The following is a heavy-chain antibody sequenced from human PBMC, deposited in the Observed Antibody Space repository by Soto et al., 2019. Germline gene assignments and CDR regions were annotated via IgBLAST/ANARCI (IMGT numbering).Heavy chain of an antibody. CDR3: ASHPYSAPYITIVATAIVLDAFDI. CDR1: GGSISSSSYY. D-gene: IGHD2-2*01. J-gene: IGHJ3*02. CDR2: VYYSAST. Sequence: QLQLQESGPGLVKPSETLYLTSTVSGGSISSSSYYWGWIRQPPGKGLGWIGSVYYSASTFSNPSLKSRVTIAVDTSKNQLSLKLSSVADSDTAVYYCASHPYSAPYITIVATAIVLDAFDIWGQGTMVTVSS. V-gene: IGHV4-39*01.